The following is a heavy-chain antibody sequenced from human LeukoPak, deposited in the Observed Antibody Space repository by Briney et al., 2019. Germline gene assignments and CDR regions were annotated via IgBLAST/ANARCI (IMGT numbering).Heavy chain of an antibody. J-gene: IGHJ5*02. CDR2: MNPNSGNT. Sequence: ASVKVSCKASGYTFTSYDINWVRQATGQGLERMGWMNPNSGNTGYAQKFQGRVTMTRNTSISTAYMELSSLRSEDTAVYYCARGRGIVVVPAARWFDPWGQGTLVTVSS. D-gene: IGHD2-2*01. CDR1: GYTFTSYD. V-gene: IGHV1-8*01. CDR3: ARGRGIVVVPAARWFDP.